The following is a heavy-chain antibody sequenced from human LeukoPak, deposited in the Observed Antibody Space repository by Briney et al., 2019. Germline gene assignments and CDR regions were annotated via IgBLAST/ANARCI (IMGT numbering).Heavy chain of an antibody. D-gene: IGHD3-22*01. V-gene: IGHV4-4*07. CDR2: IYTSGST. Sequence: SETLSLTCTVSGGSISSYYWSWIRQPAGKGLEWIGRIYTSGSTNYNPSLKSRVTMSVDTSKNQFSLKLSSVTAADTAVYYCAREQSDSSGYYSDYWGQGTLVTVSS. CDR1: GGSISSYY. CDR3: AREQSDSSGYYSDY. J-gene: IGHJ4*02.